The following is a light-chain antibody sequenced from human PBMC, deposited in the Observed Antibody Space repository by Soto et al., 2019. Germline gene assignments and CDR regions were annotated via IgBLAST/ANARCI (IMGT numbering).Light chain of an antibody. V-gene: IGLV2-14*01. Sequence: QSALAQPSSVSGSPGQSITISCTGTSTDVGGYNYVSWYQRHPGKGPKLIIYEVNNRPSGVSDRFSGSKSGNKASLTISNLEAEDESDYYCGSYTSTDTPFVFGTGTKVTVL. J-gene: IGLJ1*01. CDR2: EVN. CDR1: STDVGGYNY. CDR3: GSYTSTDTPFV.